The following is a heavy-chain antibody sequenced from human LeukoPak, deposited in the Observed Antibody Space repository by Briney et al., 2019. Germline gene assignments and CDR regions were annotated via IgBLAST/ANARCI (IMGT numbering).Heavy chain of an antibody. CDR1: GFTFSSYS. V-gene: IGHV3-21*01. CDR2: ISSSSSYI. D-gene: IGHD5-18*01. Sequence: GGSLRLSCAASGFTFSSYSMNWVRQAPGKGLEWVSSISSSSSYIYYADLVKGRFTISRDNAKNSLYLQMNSLRAEDTAVYYCASWIPDNWFDPWGQGTLVTVSS. CDR3: ASWIPDNWFDP. J-gene: IGHJ5*02.